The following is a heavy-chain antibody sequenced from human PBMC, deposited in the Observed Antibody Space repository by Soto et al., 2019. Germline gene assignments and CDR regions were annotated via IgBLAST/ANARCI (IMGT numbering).Heavy chain of an antibody. J-gene: IGHJ4*02. V-gene: IGHV3-21*01. CDR3: ARDRGTARYWDY. CDR2: ISSSSSYI. CDR1: GFTFSSDS. D-gene: IGHD5-18*01. Sequence: EVQLVESGGGLVKPGWSLRLSCAASGFTFSSDSMNWVRQAPGTGLEWVSSISSSSSYIYYADSVKGRFTISRDNAKNSLYLQMNILRAEDTAVYYCARDRGTARYWDYWGQGTLVTVSS.